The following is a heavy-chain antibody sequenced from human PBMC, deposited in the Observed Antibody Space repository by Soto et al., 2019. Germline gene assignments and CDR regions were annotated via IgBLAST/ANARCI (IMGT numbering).Heavy chain of an antibody. D-gene: IGHD1-26*01. Sequence: VQLVESGGGVVQPGRSLRLSCAASGFTFSSYGMHWVRQAPGKGLEWVAVIWYDGSNKYYADSVKGRFTISRDNSKNTLYLQMNSLRAEDTAVYYCARDLDGGATTFDYWGQGTLVTVSS. CDR1: GFTFSSYG. CDR3: ARDLDGGATTFDY. CDR2: IWYDGSNK. J-gene: IGHJ4*02. V-gene: IGHV3-33*01.